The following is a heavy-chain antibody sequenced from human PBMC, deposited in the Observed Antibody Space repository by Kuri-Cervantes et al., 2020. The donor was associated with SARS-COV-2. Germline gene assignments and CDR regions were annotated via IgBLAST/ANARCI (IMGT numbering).Heavy chain of an antibody. D-gene: IGHD3-10*01. CDR3: ARGKGGSGSYSIDY. J-gene: IGHJ4*02. V-gene: IGHV4-31*02. Sequence: LRLSCTVSGGSISSGGYYWSWIRQHPGKGLEWIGYIYYSGSTYYNPSLKSRVTISVDTSKNQFSLKLSSVTAADTAVYYCARGKGGSGSYSIDYWGQGTLVTVSS. CDR1: GGSISSGGYY. CDR2: IYYSGST.